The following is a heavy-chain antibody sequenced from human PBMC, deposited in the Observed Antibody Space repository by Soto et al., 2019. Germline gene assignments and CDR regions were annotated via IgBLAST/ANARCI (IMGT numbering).Heavy chain of an antibody. V-gene: IGHV1-18*04. Sequence: GASVKVSCKASGYTFTSYGLNWVRRAPGQGLEWMGRIASHDGSTVSAQSFQGRLTLTRDTFTSTAYLGLGALTSDDTGLYFCWRNDGDDSTNFWGQGTLVTVSS. CDR2: IASHDGST. J-gene: IGHJ4*02. CDR3: WRNDGDDSTNF. CDR1: GYTFTSYG. D-gene: IGHD3-22*01.